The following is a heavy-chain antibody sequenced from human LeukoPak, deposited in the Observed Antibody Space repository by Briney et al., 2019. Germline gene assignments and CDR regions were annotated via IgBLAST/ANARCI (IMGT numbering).Heavy chain of an antibody. Sequence: GGSLRLSCAASGFTFSNYNMNWVRQAPGKGLEWVSYISSSSDTVFYPDSVKGRFTISRDNAKNSLYLQMYSLRDDDTALYYCARDDTDNSGHFDLWGRGTLVTVSS. D-gene: IGHD1-1*01. CDR1: GFTFSNYN. CDR2: ISSSSDTV. J-gene: IGHJ2*01. V-gene: IGHV3-48*02. CDR3: ARDDTDNSGHFDL.